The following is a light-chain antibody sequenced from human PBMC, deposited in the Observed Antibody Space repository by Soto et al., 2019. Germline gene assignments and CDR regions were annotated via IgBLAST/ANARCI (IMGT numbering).Light chain of an antibody. CDR1: QSVTTR. Sequence: IVLTQSPGTLSLSPGERVTLSCRASQSVTTRLAWYQHKPGQAPTLLMSGASNRASGVPVRFSGSGSGTDFTLTISRLEPEDVAVYYCQQYNKWPLTFGQGTRLEIK. V-gene: IGKV3-11*01. CDR3: QQYNKWPLT. J-gene: IGKJ5*01. CDR2: GAS.